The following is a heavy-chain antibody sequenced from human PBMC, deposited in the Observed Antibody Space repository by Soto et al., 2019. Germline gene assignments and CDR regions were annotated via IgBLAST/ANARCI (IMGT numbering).Heavy chain of an antibody. CDR3: ARSGVWEPRDY. V-gene: IGHV1-18*04. J-gene: IGHJ4*02. CDR2: ISAYNGNT. D-gene: IGHD1-26*01. CDR1: GYTFTGYY. Sequence: ASVKVSCKASGYTFTGYYMHWVRQAPGQGLEWMGWISAYNGNTNYAQKLQGRVTMTTDTSTSTAYMELRSLRSDDAAVYYCARSGVWEPRDYWGQGTLVTVSS.